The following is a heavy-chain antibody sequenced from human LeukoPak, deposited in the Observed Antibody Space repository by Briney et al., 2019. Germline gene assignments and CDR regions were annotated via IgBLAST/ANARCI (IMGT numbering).Heavy chain of an antibody. Sequence: ASVKVSCKASGYTFTSYGISWVRQAPGQGLEWMGWISAYNGNTNYAQKLQGRVTMTTDTSTSTAYMELRSLRSDDTAVYYCARGDCSGGSCYFQTEYFHHWGQGTLVTVSS. J-gene: IGHJ1*01. CDR1: GYTFTSYG. CDR3: ARGDCSGGSCYFQTEYFHH. D-gene: IGHD2-15*01. V-gene: IGHV1-18*01. CDR2: ISAYNGNT.